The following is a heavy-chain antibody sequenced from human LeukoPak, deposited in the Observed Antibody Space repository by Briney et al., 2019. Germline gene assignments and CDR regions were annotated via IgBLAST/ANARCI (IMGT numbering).Heavy chain of an antibody. CDR3: ARGGLRYFDWLFDY. J-gene: IGHJ4*02. Sequence: KPSETLSLTCTVSGGSISSYYWSWIRQPPGKGLEWIGYIYYSGSTNYNPSLKSRVTISVDTSKNQFSLKLSSVTAADTAVYYCARGGLRYFDWLFDYWGQGTLVTVSS. V-gene: IGHV4-59*01. CDR1: GGSISSYY. CDR2: IYYSGST. D-gene: IGHD3-9*01.